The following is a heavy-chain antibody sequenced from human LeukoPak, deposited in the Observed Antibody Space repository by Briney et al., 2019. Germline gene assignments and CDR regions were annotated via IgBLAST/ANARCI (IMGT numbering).Heavy chain of an antibody. CDR2: INAGNGNT. J-gene: IGHJ4*02. V-gene: IGHV1-3*01. CDR3: ARGIAAAGTDGGY. D-gene: IGHD6-13*01. Sequence: ASVTVSCKASGYTFTSYAMHWVRQAPGQRLEWMGWINAGNGNTKYSQKFQGRVTITRDTSASTAYMELSSLRSEDTAVYYCARGIAAAGTDGGYWGQGTLVTVSS. CDR1: GYTFTSYA.